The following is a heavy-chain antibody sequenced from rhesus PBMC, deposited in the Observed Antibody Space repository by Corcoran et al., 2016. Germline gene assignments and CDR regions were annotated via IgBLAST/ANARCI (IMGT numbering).Heavy chain of an antibody. CDR1: GFTFSSYG. V-gene: IGHV3S5*01. CDR2: ISYTGGST. Sequence: EVQLVETGGGLVQPGGSLRLSCAASGFTFSSYGMSWVRQAPGKGLEWVSGISYTGGSTYYADSVNGRFTISRDNSKTTLSLQMNSLRAEDTAVYYCAKRENYGNYGYFDYWGQGVLVTVSS. D-gene: IGHD4-35*01. CDR3: AKRENYGNYGYFDY. J-gene: IGHJ4*01.